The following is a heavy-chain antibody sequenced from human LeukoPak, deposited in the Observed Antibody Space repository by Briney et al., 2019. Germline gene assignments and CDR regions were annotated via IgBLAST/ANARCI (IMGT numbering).Heavy chain of an antibody. D-gene: IGHD6-6*01. Sequence: GGSLRLSCAASGFTFSSYSMNWVRQAPGKGLEWVSSISSSSSYIYYADSVKGRFTISRDNAKNSLYLQMNSLRAEDTAVYYCARDLAGIAARDYYYMDVWGQGTLVTVSS. V-gene: IGHV3-21*01. CDR1: GFTFSSYS. CDR2: ISSSSSYI. CDR3: ARDLAGIAARDYYYMDV. J-gene: IGHJ6*03.